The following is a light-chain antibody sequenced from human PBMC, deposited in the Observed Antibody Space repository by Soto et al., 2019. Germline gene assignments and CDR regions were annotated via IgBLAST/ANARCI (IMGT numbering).Light chain of an antibody. J-gene: IGKJ1*01. Sequence: DIQMTQSPSTPASVGDRVTITCRASQSISNWLAWYQQKPGKAPKLLIYGASTLESGVPSRFSGSGSGTEYTLTISSLQPDDFASYYCLQYDSYPTWTFGEGTKVDIK. CDR3: LQYDSYPTWT. V-gene: IGKV1-5*01. CDR1: QSISNW. CDR2: GAS.